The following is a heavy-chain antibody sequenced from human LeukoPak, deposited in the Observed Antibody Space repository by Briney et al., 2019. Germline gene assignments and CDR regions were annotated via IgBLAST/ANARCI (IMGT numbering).Heavy chain of an antibody. D-gene: IGHD4-17*01. CDR1: GLTFSNYA. V-gene: IGHV3-23*01. CDR3: AKITKATTPNY. Sequence: PGRSLRLSCAASGLTFSNYAMNWVRQASGRGLEWVSGITDSGRKTYYADSVKGRFSISRDNSKNTVYLQMSDLRAEDTAVYYCAKITKATTPNYWGQGTLVTVSS. CDR2: ITDSGRKT. J-gene: IGHJ4*02.